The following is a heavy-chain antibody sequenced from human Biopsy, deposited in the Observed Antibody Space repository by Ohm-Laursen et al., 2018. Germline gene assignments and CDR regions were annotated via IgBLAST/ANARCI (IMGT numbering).Heavy chain of an antibody. J-gene: IGHJ5*02. V-gene: IGHV1-2*06. D-gene: IGHD2-21*02. CDR3: SREQHYYSA. CDR2: VNPKKGDT. CDR1: GYTFTDDQ. Sequence: ASVKVSCKATGYTFTDDQIHWVREAPGQGLEWMGLVNPKKGDTRYAQKFQGRVTMTSDVSVATAYMELTGLTSDDTAVYSCSREQHYYSAWGQGTLVTVSS.